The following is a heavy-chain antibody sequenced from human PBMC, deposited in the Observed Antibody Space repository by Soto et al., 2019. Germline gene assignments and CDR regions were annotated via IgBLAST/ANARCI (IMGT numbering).Heavy chain of an antibody. V-gene: IGHV1-2*04. CDR3: ARDPDGYSRSSLSNWFNP. Sequence: QVQRVQSGAEVKKPGASVKVSCKASGYTFTGYYMHWVRQAPGQGLELMGWINPNSGGTNYAQKFQHWGTMTRDTSIITAYREECNLRSDETAVDYCARDPDGYSRSSLSNWFNPWGQGTLVTVYS. D-gene: IGHD1-26*01. CDR1: GYTFTGYY. J-gene: IGHJ5*02. CDR2: INPNSGGT.